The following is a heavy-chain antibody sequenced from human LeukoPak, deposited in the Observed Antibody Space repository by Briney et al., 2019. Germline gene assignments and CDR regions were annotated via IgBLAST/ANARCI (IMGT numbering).Heavy chain of an antibody. Sequence: SETLSLTCTVSGGSISSYYWSWIRQPPGKGLEWIGCIYYSGSTNYNPSLKSRATISVDTSKNQFSLKLSSVTAADTAVYYCARRSSIMGSYLYYFDYWGQGTLVTVSS. V-gene: IGHV4-59*01. CDR1: GGSISSYY. CDR2: IYYSGST. CDR3: ARRSSIMGSYLYYFDY. J-gene: IGHJ4*01. D-gene: IGHD1-26*01.